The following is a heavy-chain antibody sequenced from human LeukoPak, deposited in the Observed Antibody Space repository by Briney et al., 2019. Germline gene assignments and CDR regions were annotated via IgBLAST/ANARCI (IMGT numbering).Heavy chain of an antibody. CDR3: ARDLEHCRNIICSNSAY. J-gene: IGHJ4*02. CDR2: MNPNSGNT. V-gene: IGHV1-8*01. D-gene: IGHD2-2*01. CDR1: GYTFTSYD. Sequence: ASVKVSCKASGYTFTSYDINWVRQATGQGLEWMGWMNPNSGNTGYAQKLQGRVTMTTDTSTSTAYMELRSLRSDDTAVYYCARDLEHCRNIICSNSAYWGQGTLVTVSS.